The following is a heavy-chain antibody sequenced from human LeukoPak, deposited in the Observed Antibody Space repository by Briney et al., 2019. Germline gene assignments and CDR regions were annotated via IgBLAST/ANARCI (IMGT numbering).Heavy chain of an antibody. V-gene: IGHV4-59*01. CDR2: IYYSGST. CDR3: ARDSRRRDSWSDP. D-gene: IGHD2-2*01. J-gene: IGHJ5*02. Sequence: KPSETLSLTCTVSGGSISSYYWSWIRQPPGKGLEWIGYIYYSGSTNYNPSLKSRVTISVDTSKNQFSLKLSSVTAADTAVYYCARDSRRRDSWSDPWGQGTLVTVSS. CDR1: GGSISSYY.